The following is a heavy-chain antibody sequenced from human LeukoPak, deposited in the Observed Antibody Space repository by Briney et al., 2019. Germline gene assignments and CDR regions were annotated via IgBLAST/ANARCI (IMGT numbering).Heavy chain of an antibody. Sequence: GASVKVSCKASGYTFTGYYMHWVRQAPGQGLEWMGWINPNSGGTNYAQKFQGRVTMTRDTSISTAYMELSRLRSDDTAVYYCARDRGYGDLLTDYWGQGTLVTVSS. D-gene: IGHD4-17*01. V-gene: IGHV1-2*02. CDR2: INPNSGGT. CDR3: ARDRGYGDLLTDY. CDR1: GYTFTGYY. J-gene: IGHJ4*02.